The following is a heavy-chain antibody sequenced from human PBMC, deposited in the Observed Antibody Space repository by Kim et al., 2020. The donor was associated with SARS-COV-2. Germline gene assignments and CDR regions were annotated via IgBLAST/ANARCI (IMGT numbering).Heavy chain of an antibody. V-gene: IGHV4-39*01. J-gene: IGHJ5*02. Sequence: SETLSLTCTVSGGSISSSSYYWGWIRQPPGKGLEWIGSIYYSGSTYYNPSLKSRVTISVDTSKNQFSLKLSSVTAADTAVYYCARHSLRLLEWAKWFDPWGQGTLVTVSS. CDR1: GGSISSSSYY. CDR2: IYYSGST. CDR3: ARHSLRLLEWAKWFDP. D-gene: IGHD3-3*01.